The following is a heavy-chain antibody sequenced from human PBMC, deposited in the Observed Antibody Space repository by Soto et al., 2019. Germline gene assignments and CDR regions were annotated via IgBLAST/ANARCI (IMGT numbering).Heavy chain of an antibody. V-gene: IGHV3-23*01. Sequence: GGSLRLSCAASGFTFSNSAMSWVRQAPGKGLEWVSSISETGGRIYTADSVRGRFTISRDNSKDTLYLQMNSLRVEDTAFYYCAKQFLQGTSLYDYWGQGTLVTVSS. CDR1: GFTFSNSA. J-gene: IGHJ4*02. D-gene: IGHD1-1*01. CDR2: ISETGGRI. CDR3: AKQFLQGTSLYDY.